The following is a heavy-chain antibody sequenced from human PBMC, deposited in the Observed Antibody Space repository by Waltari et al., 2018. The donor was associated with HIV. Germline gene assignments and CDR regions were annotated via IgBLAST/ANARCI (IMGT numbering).Heavy chain of an antibody. J-gene: IGHJ5*02. CDR2: MNPNSGNT. CDR3: ARGSGYYGSGSYYRFFVDP. CDR1: GYTLTSFD. Sequence: QVQLVQSGAEVKKPGASVKVSCKASGYTLTSFDINWVRQATGQGLEWMGWMNPNSGNTGYAQKFQGRVTMTRNTSISTAYMELSSLGSEDTAVYYCARGSGYYGSGSYYRFFVDPWGQGTLVTVSS. V-gene: IGHV1-8*01. D-gene: IGHD3-10*01.